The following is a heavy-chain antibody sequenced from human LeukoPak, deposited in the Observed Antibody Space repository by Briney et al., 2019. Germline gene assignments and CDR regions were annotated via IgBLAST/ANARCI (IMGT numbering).Heavy chain of an antibody. D-gene: IGHD6-19*01. J-gene: IGHJ4*02. Sequence: PGGSLRLSCAASGFTFSSYEMNWVRQAPGKGLEWVANIKQDGSEKYYVDSVKGRFTISRDNAKNSLYLQMNSLRAEDTAVYYCARDEYSSGWIGYWGQGTLVTVSS. CDR3: ARDEYSSGWIGY. CDR2: IKQDGSEK. CDR1: GFTFSSYE. V-gene: IGHV3-7*01.